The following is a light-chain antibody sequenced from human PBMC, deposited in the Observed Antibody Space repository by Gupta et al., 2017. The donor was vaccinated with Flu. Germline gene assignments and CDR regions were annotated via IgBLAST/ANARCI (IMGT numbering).Light chain of an antibody. Sequence: QSALTQPASVSGSPGQSITISCTGTISDVGGFNNVSWYQQHPGRAPKLMIFEVSNRPSGVSDRFSGSKSANTASLTISGLQAEDEADFYCSSYSSANSLYVFGTGTKVTVL. CDR2: EVS. J-gene: IGLJ1*01. V-gene: IGLV2-14*01. CDR1: ISDVGGFNN. CDR3: SSYSSANSLYV.